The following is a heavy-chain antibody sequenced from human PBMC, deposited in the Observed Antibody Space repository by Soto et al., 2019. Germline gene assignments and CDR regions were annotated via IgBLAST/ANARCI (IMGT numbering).Heavy chain of an antibody. CDR2: IFGDASST. Sequence: GGSLRLSCAASGFTFSTYTMNWVRQAPGKGLEWVSGIFGDASSTFYADSVKGRFTISRDNSKNTLYLQMNSLRAEDTAVYYCAREKYSYGSIPTGGYYYYYATDVWGQGTTVTVSS. CDR1: GFTFSTYT. V-gene: IGHV3-23*01. J-gene: IGHJ6*02. CDR3: AREKYSYGSIPTGGYYYYYATDV. D-gene: IGHD5-18*01.